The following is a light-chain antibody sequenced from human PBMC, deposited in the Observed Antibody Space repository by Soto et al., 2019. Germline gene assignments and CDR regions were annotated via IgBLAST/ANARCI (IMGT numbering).Light chain of an antibody. CDR3: QQYGSSPRT. CDR1: QSVGSSY. J-gene: IGKJ1*01. V-gene: IGKV3-20*01. Sequence: EIVLTQSPGTLSLSPGERATLSCRASQSVGSSYLAWYQQKPGQAPRLLMYGTSNRATGIPDRFSGSGSGKDFSLTISRLEPGDFAFYYCQQYGSSPRTFGQGTKVEIK. CDR2: GTS.